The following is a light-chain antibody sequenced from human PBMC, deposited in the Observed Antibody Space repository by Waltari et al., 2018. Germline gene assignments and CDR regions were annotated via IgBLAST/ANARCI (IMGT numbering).Light chain of an antibody. Sequence: IQLTQSPSSLSASVGDRVPITCRTSQGIGSYLAWYQQKPGKAPKPLIYARSTLLTGVPSRFSGSGFGTDFTLTISSLQPEDFATYYCQQVNSYPFTFGPGTTVDIK. CDR3: QQVNSYPFT. CDR2: ARS. V-gene: IGKV1-9*01. CDR1: QGIGSY. J-gene: IGKJ3*01.